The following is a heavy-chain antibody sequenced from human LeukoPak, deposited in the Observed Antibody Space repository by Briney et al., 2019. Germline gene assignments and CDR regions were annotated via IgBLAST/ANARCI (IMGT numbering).Heavy chain of an antibody. CDR3: ARQYSSGWSSYYGLDV. D-gene: IGHD6-19*01. Sequence: SQTLALTCAISGDSVSSNSAAWNWIRQSPSRGLEWLGRTYYRSKWYNDYAVSVKSRITINPDTSKNQFSLQLNSVTPEDTAVYYCARQYSSGWSSYYGLDVWGQGTTVTVSS. J-gene: IGHJ6*02. CDR2: TYYRSKWYN. V-gene: IGHV6-1*01. CDR1: GDSVSSNSAA.